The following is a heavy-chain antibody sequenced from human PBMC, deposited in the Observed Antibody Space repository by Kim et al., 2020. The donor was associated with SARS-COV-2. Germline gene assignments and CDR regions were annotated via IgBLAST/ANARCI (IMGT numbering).Heavy chain of an antibody. CDR1: GGSISSSSYS. CDR2: IYYSGSI. J-gene: IGHJ4*02. CDR3: ARRKVGSFEY. D-gene: IGHD1-26*01. Sequence: SETLSLTCTVSGGSISSSSYSWDWIRQPPGKGLEWIGCIYYSGSIYHNPSLKSRVTISVDTSKNQFSLKLNSVTAADTAVYYCARRKVGSFEYWGQGTLVTVSS. V-gene: IGHV4-39*01.